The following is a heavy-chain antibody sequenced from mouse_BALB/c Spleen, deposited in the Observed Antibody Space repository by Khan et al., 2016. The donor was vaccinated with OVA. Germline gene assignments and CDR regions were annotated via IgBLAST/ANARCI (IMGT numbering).Heavy chain of an antibody. CDR2: ISSTGST. V-gene: IGHV3-2*02. CDR1: GYSITSDYA. D-gene: IGHD2-13*01. J-gene: IGHJ4*01. CDR3: ARSLYYSDSYAMDY. Sequence: EVQLQESGPGLVKPSQSLSLTCTVTGYSITSDYAWNWIRQFPGNKLEWMGYISSTGSTSYNPSLKSRISITRDTSKNQFFLHLNSVTTEDTATYYCARSLYYSDSYAMDYWVQGTSVTVSS.